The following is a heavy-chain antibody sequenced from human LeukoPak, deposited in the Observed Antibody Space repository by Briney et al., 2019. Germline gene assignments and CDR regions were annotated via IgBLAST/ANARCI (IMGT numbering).Heavy chain of an antibody. J-gene: IGHJ4*02. CDR3: ARFSNPDILTGYYVY. Sequence: SVKVSCKASGGTFSSHAISWVRQAPGQGLEWMGGIIPIFGTANYAQKFQGRVTITADKSTSTAYMELSSLRSEDTAVYYCARFSNPDILTGYYVYWGQGTLVTVSS. V-gene: IGHV1-69*06. CDR2: IIPIFGTA. D-gene: IGHD3-9*01. CDR1: GGTFSSHA.